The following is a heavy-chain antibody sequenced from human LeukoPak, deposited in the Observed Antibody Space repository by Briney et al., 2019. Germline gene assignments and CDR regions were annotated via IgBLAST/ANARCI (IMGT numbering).Heavy chain of an antibody. CDR2: IYHSGST. Sequence: PSETLSLTCAVSGGSISSSNWWSWVRQPPGKGLEWIGEIYHSGSTNYNPSLKSRVTISVDKSKNQFSLKLSSVTAADTAVYYCARDPGYYGSGTRGAFDIWGQGTMLTVSS. V-gene: IGHV4-4*02. CDR1: GGSISSSNW. CDR3: ARDPGYYGSGTRGAFDI. D-gene: IGHD3-10*01. J-gene: IGHJ3*02.